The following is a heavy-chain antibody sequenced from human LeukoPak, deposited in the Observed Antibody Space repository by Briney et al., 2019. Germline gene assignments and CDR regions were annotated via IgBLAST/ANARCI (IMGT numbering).Heavy chain of an antibody. V-gene: IGHV3-66*01. D-gene: IGHD3-10*01. Sequence: GGSLRLSCAASGFTLSSYWMSWVRQAPGKGLEWVSVIYSGGSTYYADSVKGRFTISRDNSKNTLYLQMNSLRAEDTAVYYCARDPGGYFDYWGQGTLVTVSS. CDR3: ARDPGGYFDY. CDR1: GFTLSSYW. J-gene: IGHJ4*02. CDR2: IYSGGST.